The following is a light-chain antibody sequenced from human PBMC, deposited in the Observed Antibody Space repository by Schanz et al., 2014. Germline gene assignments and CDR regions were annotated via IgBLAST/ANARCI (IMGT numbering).Light chain of an antibody. CDR1: SSDVGGYTY. CDR3: QSYDYSLSGYVV. Sequence: QSALTQPRSVSGSPGQSVTISCTGTSSDVGGYTYVSWYQQHPGKAPKLMIYDVNKRPSGVPDRFSGSKSGNTASLTISGLQADDEAVYYCQSYDYSLSGYVVFGGGTKLTVL. V-gene: IGLV2-11*01. J-gene: IGLJ2*01. CDR2: DVN.